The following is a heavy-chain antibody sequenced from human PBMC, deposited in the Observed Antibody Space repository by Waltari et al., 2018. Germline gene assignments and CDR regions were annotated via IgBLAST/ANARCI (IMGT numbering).Heavy chain of an antibody. Sequence: QVQLQQWGAGLLKPSETLSLTCAVYGGSFSGYYWSWIRKPPGQGLEWIGEINHSGSTNYNPSLKSRVTISVDTSKNQFSLKLSSVTAADTAVYYCASGGGLPISTYYYYGMDVWGQGTTVTVSS. CDR1: GGSFSGYY. J-gene: IGHJ6*02. D-gene: IGHD5-12*01. V-gene: IGHV4-34*01. CDR3: ASGGGLPISTYYYYGMDV. CDR2: INHSGST.